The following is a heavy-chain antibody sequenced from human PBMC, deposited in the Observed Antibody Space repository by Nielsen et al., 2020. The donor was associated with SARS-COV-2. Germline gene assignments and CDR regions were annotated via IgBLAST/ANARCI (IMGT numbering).Heavy chain of an antibody. CDR3: AKRVITFGGIVEGWFDY. CDR2: ISTYTGDT. CDR1: GYTFTAYG. J-gene: IGHJ5*01. D-gene: IGHD3-16*02. Sequence: ASVKVSCKASGYTFTAYGITWVRQAPGQGLEWMGWISTYTGDTNYAERLQGRVTMTTDTSTATAYMELRSLRSDDTAIYYCAKRVITFGGIVEGWFDYWGQGTLVTVSS. V-gene: IGHV1-18*04.